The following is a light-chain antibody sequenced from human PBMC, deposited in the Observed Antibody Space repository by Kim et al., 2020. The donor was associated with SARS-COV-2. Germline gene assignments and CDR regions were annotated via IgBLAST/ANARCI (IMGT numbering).Light chain of an antibody. CDR1: HDISTY. Sequence: DIQLTQSPSSLSASIGDRVTITCQASHDISTYLNWHQQKPGKAPELLIYDASNLETGVPSRFSGSGSGTDFTLTISSLQPEDYATYYCQQYDALWTFGQGTKVDIK. CDR3: QQYDALWT. J-gene: IGKJ1*01. V-gene: IGKV1-33*01. CDR2: DAS.